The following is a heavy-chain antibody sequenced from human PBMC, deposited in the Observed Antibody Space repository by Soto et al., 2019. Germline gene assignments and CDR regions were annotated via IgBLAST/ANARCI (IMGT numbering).Heavy chain of an antibody. V-gene: IGHV3-48*02. CDR1: GFTFSGYS. J-gene: IGHJ6*02. Sequence: EVQLVESGGGXVQPGGSLRLXXXASGFTFSGYSMNWVRQAPGKGLEWVSYISSSSRTIYYADSVRGRFTISRDNANNSLYLQMNSLRDEDTAVYYCARDIGCSGGSCYDYGMDVWGQGTTVTVSS. CDR3: ARDIGCSGGSCYDYGMDV. D-gene: IGHD2-15*01. CDR2: ISSSSRTI.